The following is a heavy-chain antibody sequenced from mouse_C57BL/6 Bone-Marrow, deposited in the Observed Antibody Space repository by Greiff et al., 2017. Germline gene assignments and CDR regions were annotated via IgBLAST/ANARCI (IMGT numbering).Heavy chain of an antibody. V-gene: IGHV7-1*01. J-gene: IGHJ4*01. CDR2: SRNKANDYTT. D-gene: IGHD2-3*01. Sequence: EVKLVESGGGLVQSGRSLRLSCATSGFTFSDFYMEWVRQAPGKGLEWIAASRNKANDYTTEYSASVKGRFIVSRDTSQSILYLQMNALRAEDTAIYYCARDAPGLLARDDWGQGTSVTVSS. CDR1: GFTFSDFY. CDR3: ARDAPGLLARDD.